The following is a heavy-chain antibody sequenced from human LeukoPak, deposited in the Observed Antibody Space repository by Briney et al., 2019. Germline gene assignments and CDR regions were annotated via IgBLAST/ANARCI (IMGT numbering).Heavy chain of an antibody. D-gene: IGHD2-21*02. J-gene: IGHJ3*02. Sequence: SETLSLTCTVSGYSISSGYYWGWIRQPPGKGLEWIGSIYHSGSTYYNPSLKSRVTISVDTSKNQFSLKLSSVTAADTAVYYCARGATSTAWDAFDIWGQGTMVTVSS. V-gene: IGHV4-38-2*02. CDR1: GYSISSGYY. CDR3: ARGATSTAWDAFDI. CDR2: IYHSGST.